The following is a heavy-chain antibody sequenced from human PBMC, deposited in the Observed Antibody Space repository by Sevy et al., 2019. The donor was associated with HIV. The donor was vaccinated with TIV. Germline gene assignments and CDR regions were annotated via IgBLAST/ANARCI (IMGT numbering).Heavy chain of an antibody. CDR3: STDDLISY. Sequence: GGSLRLSCAASGFTFSNYAMTWVRQAPGKGLEWVSVISGSGGSTYYADSVKGRFTISRDNSKNTLYLQMNSLKAEDTAVYYCSTDDLISYWGRGTLVTVSS. V-gene: IGHV3-23*01. CDR1: GFTFSNYA. J-gene: IGHJ4*02. CDR2: ISGSGGST.